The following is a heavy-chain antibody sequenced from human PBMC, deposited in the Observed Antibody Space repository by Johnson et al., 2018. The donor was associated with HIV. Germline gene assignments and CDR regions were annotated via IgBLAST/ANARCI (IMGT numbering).Heavy chain of an antibody. CDR3: CRHSPRGNSGNDAFDI. CDR1: GFTFTDYY. D-gene: IGHD5-12*01. CDR2: IYSGGST. V-gene: IGHV3-66*04. Sequence: VQLVESGGSLVKPGGSMRLSCAASGFTFTDYYMTWIRQAPGKGLEWVSVIYSGGSTYYADSVKGRFTISRDNSKTTLYLQMNSLRAEDTAVYYFCRHSPRGNSGNDAFDIWGQGTMVTVSS. J-gene: IGHJ3*02.